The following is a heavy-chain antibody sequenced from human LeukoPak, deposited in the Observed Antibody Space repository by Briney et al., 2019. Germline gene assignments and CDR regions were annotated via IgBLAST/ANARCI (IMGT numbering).Heavy chain of an antibody. D-gene: IGHD1-26*01. J-gene: IGHJ4*02. CDR2: ISYDGSNK. CDR3: ARETSGSAPGY. V-gene: IGHV3-30*04. Sequence: QPGGSLRLSCAASGFTFSSYAMHWVRQAPGKGLEWVAVISYDGSNKYYADSVKGRFTISRDNSKNTLYLQMNSLRAEDTAVYYCARETSGSAPGYWGQGTLVTVYS. CDR1: GFTFSSYA.